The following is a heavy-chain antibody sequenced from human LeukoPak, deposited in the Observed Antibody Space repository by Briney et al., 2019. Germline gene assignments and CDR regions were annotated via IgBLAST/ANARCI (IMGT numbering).Heavy chain of an antibody. D-gene: IGHD6-19*01. CDR2: IYYSGST. J-gene: IGHJ4*02. CDR3: ARELGSSGWYWQSWTDY. V-gene: IGHV4-39*07. CDR1: GGSISSSSYY. Sequence: SETLSLTCTVSGGSISSSSYYWGWIRQPPGKGLEWIGTIYYSGSTYYNPSLKSRVTISVDTSKNQFSLKLSSVTAADTAVYYCARELGSSGWYWQSWTDYWGQGTLVTVSS.